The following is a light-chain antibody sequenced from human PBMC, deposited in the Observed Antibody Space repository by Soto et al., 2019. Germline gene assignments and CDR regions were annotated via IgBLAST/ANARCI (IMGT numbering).Light chain of an antibody. J-gene: IGKJ4*01. V-gene: IGKV1-39*01. CDR1: QSISTY. CDR3: QQSYSTPLT. Sequence: DIQMTQSPSSLSASVGDRVTITCRASQSISTYLNWYQQKPGKAPKLLIYAASSLQSGVPSRFNASGSGTDFTLTISSLQPEDFATYYCQQSYSTPLTFGGGTKVEIK. CDR2: AAS.